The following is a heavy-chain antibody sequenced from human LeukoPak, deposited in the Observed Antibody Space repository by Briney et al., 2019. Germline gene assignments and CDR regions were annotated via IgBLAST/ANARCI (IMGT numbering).Heavy chain of an antibody. CDR3: ARKQQLVRYYYYGMDV. Sequence: SETLSLTCTVSGGSISSYYWSWIRQPPGKGLEWIGYIYYSGSTNYNPSLKSRVTISVGTSKNQFSLKLSSVTAADTAVYYCARKQQLVRYYYYGMDVWGQGTTVTVSS. CDR2: IYYSGST. V-gene: IGHV4-59*12. CDR1: GGSISSYY. J-gene: IGHJ6*02. D-gene: IGHD6-13*01.